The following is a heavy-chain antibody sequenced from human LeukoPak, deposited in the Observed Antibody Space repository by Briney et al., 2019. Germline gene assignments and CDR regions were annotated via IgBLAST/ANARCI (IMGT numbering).Heavy chain of an antibody. Sequence: SETLSLTCTVSGGSISSYYWSWIRQPPGKGLEWIGYIYYSGSTNYNPSLKSRVTISVDTSKNQFSLKLSSVTAADTAVYYCARGRLRYFDWLSQTGGYFDYWGQGTLVTVSS. J-gene: IGHJ4*02. V-gene: IGHV4-59*12. CDR3: ARGRLRYFDWLSQTGGYFDY. CDR2: IYYSGST. D-gene: IGHD3-9*01. CDR1: GGSISSYY.